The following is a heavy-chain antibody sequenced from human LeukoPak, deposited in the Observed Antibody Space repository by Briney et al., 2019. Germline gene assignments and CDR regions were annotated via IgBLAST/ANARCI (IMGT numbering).Heavy chain of an antibody. CDR1: GFTFSNAW. D-gene: IGHD2/OR15-2a*01. J-gene: IGHJ4*02. CDR2: IKSKTDGGTT. V-gene: IGHV3-15*01. Sequence: GGSLRLSCAASGFTFSNAWRSWVRQAPGKGLEWVGRIKSKTDGGTTDYAAPVKGRFTISRDDSKNTLYLQMNSLKTEDTAVYYCTTVIGSGRRVDYWGQGTLVTVSS. CDR3: TTVIGSGRRVDY.